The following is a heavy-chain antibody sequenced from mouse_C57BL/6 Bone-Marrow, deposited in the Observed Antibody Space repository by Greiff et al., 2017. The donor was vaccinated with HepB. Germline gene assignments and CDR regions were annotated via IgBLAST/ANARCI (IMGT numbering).Heavy chain of an antibody. CDR3: ARDCRCSPLYFDV. CDR1: GYSITSGYY. Sequence: EVQLQQSGPGLVKPSQSLSLTCSVTGYSITSGYYWNWIRQFPGNKLAWMGYISYDGSNNYNPSLKNRISITRDTSKNQFFLKLNSVTTEDTATYYCARDCRCSPLYFDVWGTGTTVTVSS. V-gene: IGHV3-6*01. D-gene: IGHD1-1*01. CDR2: ISYDGSN. J-gene: IGHJ1*03.